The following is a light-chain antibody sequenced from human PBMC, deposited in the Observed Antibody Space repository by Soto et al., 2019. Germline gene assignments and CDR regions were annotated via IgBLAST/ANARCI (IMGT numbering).Light chain of an antibody. Sequence: EIVMTQSPATLSVSPGEGATVSCRASQSVSSHLAWYQHKPGQAPRLLFYDASTRATGIPARFSGSGSGTDFTLTISRLEPEDFAVYYCQQYGSSGKFGQGTKVDI. CDR1: QSVSSH. J-gene: IGKJ1*01. V-gene: IGKV3-15*01. CDR3: QQYGSSGK. CDR2: DAS.